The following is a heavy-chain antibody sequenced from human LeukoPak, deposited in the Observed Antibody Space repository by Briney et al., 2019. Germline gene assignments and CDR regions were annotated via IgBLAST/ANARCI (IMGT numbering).Heavy chain of an antibody. CDR1: GYTFTSYG. V-gene: IGHV1-18*01. Sequence: ASVKVSCKASGYTFTSYGISWVRQAPGQGLEWMGWISAYNGNTNYAQKLQGRVTMTTDTSTSTAYMELRSLRSDDTAVYFCARVSRWSYRYYFDYWGQGTLVTVSS. D-gene: IGHD1-26*01. CDR2: ISAYNGNT. CDR3: ARVSRWSYRYYFDY. J-gene: IGHJ4*02.